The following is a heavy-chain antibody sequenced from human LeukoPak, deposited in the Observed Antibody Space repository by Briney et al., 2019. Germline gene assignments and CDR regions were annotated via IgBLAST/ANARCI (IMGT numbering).Heavy chain of an antibody. CDR2: INHSGST. CDR3: ARLHSSGWYVRYFDL. V-gene: IGHV4-34*01. D-gene: IGHD6-19*01. J-gene: IGHJ2*01. CDR1: GVSFSGYY. Sequence: SETLSLTCAVYGVSFSGYYWSWIRQPPGKGLEWIGEINHSGSTNYNPSLKSRVTISVDTSKNQFSLKLSSVTAADTAVYYCARLHSSGWYVRYFDLWGRGTLVTVSS.